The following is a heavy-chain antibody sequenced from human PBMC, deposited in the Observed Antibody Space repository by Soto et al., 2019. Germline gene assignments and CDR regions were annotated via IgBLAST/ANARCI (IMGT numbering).Heavy chain of an antibody. V-gene: IGHV3-66*01. CDR2: IYSGGTT. J-gene: IGHJ6*03. CDR3: AREGGGSHYMDV. Sequence: EVQLVESGGGLVQPGGSLRLSCAASGFTVSSNYMNWVRQAPGKGLEWVSVIYSGGTTYYGDSVKGRFTISRDNSKNTLCLQLNSLRAEDTAVYFCAREGGGSHYMDVWGKGTTVTVSS. D-gene: IGHD2-15*01. CDR1: GFTVSSNY.